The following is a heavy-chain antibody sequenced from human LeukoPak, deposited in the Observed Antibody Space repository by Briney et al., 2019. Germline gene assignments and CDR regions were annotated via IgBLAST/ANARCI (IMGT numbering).Heavy chain of an antibody. V-gene: IGHV3-30*02. CDR1: GFTFSSYG. D-gene: IGHD3-10*01. Sequence: GGSLRLSCAASGFTFSSYGMHWVRQAPGKGLEWVAFIRYDGSNKYYADSVKGRFTISRDNSKSTLYLQMNSLRAEDTAVYYCAKDRGRYYYGSGSGPDYWGQGTLVTVSS. CDR3: AKDRGRYYYGSGSGPDY. J-gene: IGHJ4*02. CDR2: IRYDGSNK.